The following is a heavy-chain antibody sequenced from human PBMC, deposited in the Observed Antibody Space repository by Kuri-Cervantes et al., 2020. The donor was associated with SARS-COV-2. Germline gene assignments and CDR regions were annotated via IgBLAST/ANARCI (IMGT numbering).Heavy chain of an antibody. CDR1: GFSLSTSGVG. D-gene: IGHD6-19*01. Sequence: SGPTLVKPTQTLTLTCTFSGFSLSTSGVGVGWIRQPPGKALEWLALIYWDDDKRYSPSLKSRLTITKDTSKNQVVLTMTNMDPVDTATHYCAHRVIAVAPEMGGCDYWGQGTLVTVSS. J-gene: IGHJ4*02. V-gene: IGHV2-5*02. CDR3: AHRVIAVAPEMGGCDY. CDR2: IYWDDDK.